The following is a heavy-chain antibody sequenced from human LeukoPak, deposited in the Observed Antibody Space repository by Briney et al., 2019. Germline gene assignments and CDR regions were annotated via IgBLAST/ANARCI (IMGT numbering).Heavy chain of an antibody. J-gene: IGHJ4*02. V-gene: IGHV3-21*01. D-gene: IGHD2-15*01. CDR1: GFTFSSFS. CDR3: ARESSSSN. CDR2: ISSTSSYI. Sequence: GGSLRLSCAASGFTFSSFSMNWVRQAPGKGLEWVSSISSTSSYIYYADSVKSRFTISRDNAKNSLYLQMNSLRAEDTAVYYCARESSSSNWGQGTLVTVSS.